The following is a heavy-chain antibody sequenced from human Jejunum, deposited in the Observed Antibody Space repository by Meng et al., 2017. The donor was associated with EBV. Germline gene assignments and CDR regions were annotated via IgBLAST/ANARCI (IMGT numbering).Heavy chain of an antibody. D-gene: IGHD4-11*01. J-gene: IGHJ4*02. CDR2: MHPGGST. CDR3: AKSNDYSLNS. V-gene: IGHV4-4*02. Sequence: QGQLQEAGPGLVKPSGTLSLTCADSGDSTSSSHWWSWVRQPPGKGLEWIGEMHPGGSTNYNPSLKSRVTISVDNSKNQFSLKLTSVTAADTAVYYCAKSNDYSLNSWGQGTLVTVSS. CDR1: GDSTSSSHW.